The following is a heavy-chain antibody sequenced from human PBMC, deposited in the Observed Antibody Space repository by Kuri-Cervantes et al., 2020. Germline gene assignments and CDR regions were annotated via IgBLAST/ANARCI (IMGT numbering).Heavy chain of an antibody. J-gene: IGHJ3*02. V-gene: IGHV5-51*01. CDR1: GYSFTSYW. CDR3: ARPYCSSTSCYTRDAFDI. CDR2: IYPGDSDT. Sequence: GESLKISCKGSGYSFTSYWIGWVRQMPGKGLEWMGIIYPGDSDTRYSPSFQGQVTISADKSISTAYLQWSSLKASDTAMYYCARPYCSSTSCYTRDAFDICGQGTMVTVSS. D-gene: IGHD2-2*02.